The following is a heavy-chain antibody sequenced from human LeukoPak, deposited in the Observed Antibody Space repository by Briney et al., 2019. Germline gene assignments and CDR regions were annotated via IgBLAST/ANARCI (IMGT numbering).Heavy chain of an antibody. CDR3: AREPGTVRGETYHYYYGMDV. J-gene: IGHJ6*02. D-gene: IGHD1-14*01. V-gene: IGHV1-18*01. Sequence: ASVKVSCKASGYTFTSYGISWVRQAPGQGLEWMGWISAYNGNTNYAQKLQGRVTMTTDTSTSTAYMELRSLRSDDTAVYYCAREPGTVRGETYHYYYGMDVWGQGTTVTVSS. CDR1: GYTFTSYG. CDR2: ISAYNGNT.